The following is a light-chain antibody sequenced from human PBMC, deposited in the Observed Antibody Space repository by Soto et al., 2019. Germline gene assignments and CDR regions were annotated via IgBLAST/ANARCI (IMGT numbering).Light chain of an antibody. Sequence: EMVMTQSPATLSVSPVERASLSCRARQSVSSNLAWYQQKPGQTPRLLIYATSTRATGIPARFSGSGSGTEFTLTISSLQSEDFAVYYCQHYNNWPLTFGGGTKVDIK. CDR2: ATS. CDR3: QHYNNWPLT. V-gene: IGKV3-15*01. CDR1: QSVSSN. J-gene: IGKJ4*01.